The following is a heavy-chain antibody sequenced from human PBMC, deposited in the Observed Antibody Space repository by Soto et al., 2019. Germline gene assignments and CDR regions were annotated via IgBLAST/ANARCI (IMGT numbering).Heavy chain of an antibody. D-gene: IGHD6-19*01. CDR1: GYTFTGYY. CDR3: ARGWLGYWIAVAGPLGY. Sequence: QVQLVQSGAEVKKPGASVKVSCKASGYTFTGYYMHWVRQAPGQGLEWMGWINPNSGGTNYAQKCQGRVTMTRDTSISTAYMELSRLRSDDTAVYYCARGWLGYWIAVAGPLGYWGQGTLVTVSS. J-gene: IGHJ4*02. CDR2: INPNSGGT. V-gene: IGHV1-2*02.